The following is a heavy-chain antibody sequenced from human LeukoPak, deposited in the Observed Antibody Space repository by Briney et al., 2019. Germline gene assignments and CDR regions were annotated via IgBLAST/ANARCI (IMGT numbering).Heavy chain of an antibody. D-gene: IGHD2-2*01. CDR2: IYYSGST. CDR1: GGSISSYY. J-gene: IGHJ6*02. Sequence: PSETLSLTSTVSGGSISSYYWSWIRQPPGKGLEWIGYIYYSGSTNYNPSLKSRVTISVDTSKNQFSLKLSSVTAADTAVYYCARASRPFNYGMDVWGQGTTVTVSS. CDR3: ARASRPFNYGMDV. V-gene: IGHV4-59*01.